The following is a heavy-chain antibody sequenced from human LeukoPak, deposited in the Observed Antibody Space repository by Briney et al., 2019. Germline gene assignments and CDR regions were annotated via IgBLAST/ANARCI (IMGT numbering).Heavy chain of an antibody. CDR3: ARALHFDWLSYY. Sequence: GGSLRLSCAASGFTFSSYSMNWVRQAPGKGLEWVSSISSTSSYIYYADSVKGRFTISRDNAKNSLYLQMNSLRAEDTAVYYCARALHFDWLSYYWGQGTLVTVSS. D-gene: IGHD3-9*01. V-gene: IGHV3-21*01. J-gene: IGHJ4*02. CDR2: ISSTSSYI. CDR1: GFTFSSYS.